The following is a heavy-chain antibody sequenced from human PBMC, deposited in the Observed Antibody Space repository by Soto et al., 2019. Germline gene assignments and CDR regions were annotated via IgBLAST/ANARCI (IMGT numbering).Heavy chain of an antibody. CDR3: AKGAAAATGWFDP. Sequence: QLQLQESGPGLVKPSETLSLTCTVSGGSISSSSYYWGWIRQPPGKGLEWIGSIYYSGSTYYNPSLKSRVTISVDTSKNQFSLKLSSVTAADTAVYYCAKGAAAATGWFDPWGQGTLVTVSS. CDR2: IYYSGST. J-gene: IGHJ5*02. V-gene: IGHV4-39*01. CDR1: GGSISSSSYY. D-gene: IGHD6-13*01.